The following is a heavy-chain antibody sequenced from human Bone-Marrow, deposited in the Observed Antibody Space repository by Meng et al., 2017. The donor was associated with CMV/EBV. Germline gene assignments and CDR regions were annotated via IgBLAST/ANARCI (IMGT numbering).Heavy chain of an antibody. CDR3: AREIGQSGGDCYGDY. Sequence: SETLSLTCAVYGRSFSGYYWSWIRQAPGKGLEWIWEINHSGSTNYNPSLKSRFTISVDTSKNQFSLKLSSVTAADTAVYYCAREIGQSGGDCYGDYWGQGTLVTVSS. J-gene: IGHJ4*02. CDR1: GRSFSGYY. D-gene: IGHD2-21*01. V-gene: IGHV4-34*01. CDR2: INHSGST.